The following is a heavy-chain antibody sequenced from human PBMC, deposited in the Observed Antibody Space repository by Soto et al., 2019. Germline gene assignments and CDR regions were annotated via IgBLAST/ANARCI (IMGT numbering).Heavy chain of an antibody. Sequence: QVQLVQSGAEVKKPGASVKVSCKASGYTFTSYGISWVRQAPGQGLEWMGWISAYNGNTNYAQKLQGRVTMTTDTSTSTAYMELRSLRSDATAVYYCARVDALLASGAYTSVFDYWGQGTLVTVFS. D-gene: IGHD4-17*01. CDR3: ARVDALLASGAYTSVFDY. CDR2: ISAYNGNT. J-gene: IGHJ4*02. CDR1: GYTFTSYG. V-gene: IGHV1-18*01.